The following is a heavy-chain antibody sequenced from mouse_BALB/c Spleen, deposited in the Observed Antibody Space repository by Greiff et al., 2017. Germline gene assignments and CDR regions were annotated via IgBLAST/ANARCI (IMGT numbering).Heavy chain of an antibody. CDR1: GFNIKDTY. CDR3: ARSEYGNPFAY. V-gene: IGHV14-3*02. CDR2: IDPANGNT. Sequence: EVQLQESGAELVKPGASVKLSCTASGFNIKDTYMHWVKQRPEQGLEWIGRIDPANGNTKYDPKFQGKATITADTSSNTAYLQLSSLTSEDTAVYYCARSEYGNPFAYWGQGTLVTVSA. D-gene: IGHD2-10*02. J-gene: IGHJ3*01.